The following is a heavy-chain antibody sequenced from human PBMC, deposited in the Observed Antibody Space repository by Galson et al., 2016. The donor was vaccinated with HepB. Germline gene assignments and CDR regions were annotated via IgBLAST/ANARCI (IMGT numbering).Heavy chain of an antibody. V-gene: IGHV3-30*18. Sequence: SLRLSCAASGFFFSNYGMHWVRQALGKGLAWVAVDPYAGYSKYYADTVKGRFTIPRENSTTTTYPQMNSLRVEVTAVYYSAKDVYISGSEYGMDVWGQGTTVTVSS. CDR3: AKDVYISGSEYGMDV. D-gene: IGHD3-10*01. CDR1: GFFFSNYG. CDR2: DPYAGYSK. J-gene: IGHJ6*02.